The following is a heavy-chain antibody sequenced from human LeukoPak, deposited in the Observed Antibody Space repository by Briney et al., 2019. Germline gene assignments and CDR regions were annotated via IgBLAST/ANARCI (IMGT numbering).Heavy chain of an antibody. D-gene: IGHD3-10*01. V-gene: IGHV4-39*07. CDR2: IYYSAST. J-gene: IGHJ6*03. CDR1: GGFISSSSYY. Sequence: KPSETLSLTCTVSGGFISSSSYYWGWIRQPPGKGLEWIGSIYYSASTYYHPSLKSRVTISVDTSKKQFSLKLSSVTAADTAVYYCARVEEGYGSGRRENYYYYYMDVWGKGTTVTISS. CDR3: ARVEEGYGSGRRENYYYYYMDV.